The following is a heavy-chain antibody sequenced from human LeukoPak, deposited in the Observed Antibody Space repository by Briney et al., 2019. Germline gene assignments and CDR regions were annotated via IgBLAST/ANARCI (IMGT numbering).Heavy chain of an antibody. D-gene: IGHD6-13*01. Sequence: GGSLRLSCAASGFTFSSYEMNWVRQAPGKGLEWVSYISSSGSTIYYADSVKGRFTISRDNSKNTLYLQMNSLRAEDTAVYYCAKQAGYSSPYYFDYWGQGTLVTVSS. CDR3: AKQAGYSSPYYFDY. CDR1: GFTFSSYE. V-gene: IGHV3-48*03. J-gene: IGHJ4*02. CDR2: ISSSGSTI.